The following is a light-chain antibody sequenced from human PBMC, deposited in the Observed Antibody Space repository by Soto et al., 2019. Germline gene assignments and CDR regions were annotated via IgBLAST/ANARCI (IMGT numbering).Light chain of an antibody. J-gene: IGLJ1*01. CDR2: EVS. V-gene: IGLV2-14*01. Sequence: QSALTQPASVSGSPGQSITISCTGTSSDVGRYNYVSWYQQHPGRAPKLIIYEVSNRPSGVSDRFSGSKSGNVASLTISGLQAADEADYYCGSYTTTYVRLFGTGTKATVL. CDR1: SSDVGRYNY. CDR3: GSYTTTYVRL.